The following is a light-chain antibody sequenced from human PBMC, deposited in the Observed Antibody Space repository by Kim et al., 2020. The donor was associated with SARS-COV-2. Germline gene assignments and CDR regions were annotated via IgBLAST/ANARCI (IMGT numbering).Light chain of an antibody. J-gene: IGLJ3*02. CDR2: QGS. V-gene: IGLV3-1*01. CDR3: QAWDSSTAWV. CDR1: KLGNKY. Sequence: SQGQTASITCSGDKLGNKYASWYQQKPGQSPVLVIYQGSKRPSGIPERFSGSNSGNTATLTISGTQAMDEADYYCQAWDSSTAWVFGGGTQLTVL.